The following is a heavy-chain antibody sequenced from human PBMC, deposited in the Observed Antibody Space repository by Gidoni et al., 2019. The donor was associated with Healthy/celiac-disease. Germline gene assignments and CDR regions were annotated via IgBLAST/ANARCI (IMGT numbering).Heavy chain of an antibody. J-gene: IGHJ4*02. V-gene: IGHV1-3*01. CDR2: INAGNGNT. CDR1: GYTFTRYA. CDR3: ASEMAVAGTPLYYFDY. Sequence: QVQLVQSGAEVKKPGASVKVSCKASGYTFTRYAMHWVRQAPGQRIEWMGWINAGNGNTKYSQKFQGRFTITRDTSASTAYMELSSLRSEDTAVYYCASEMAVAGTPLYYFDYWGQGTLVTVSS. D-gene: IGHD6-19*01.